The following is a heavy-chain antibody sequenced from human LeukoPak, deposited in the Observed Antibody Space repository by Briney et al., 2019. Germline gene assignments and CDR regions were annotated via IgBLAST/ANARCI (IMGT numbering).Heavy chain of an antibody. CDR3: ARLRSGYYLDY. J-gene: IGHJ4*02. V-gene: IGHV4-61*02. CDR2: IYTSGST. Sequence: PSQTLSLTCTVSGGSISSGSYYWSWIRQPAGKGLEWIGRIYTSGSTNYNPSLKSRVTISVDTSKNQFSLKLSSVTAADTAVYYCARLRSGYYLDYWGQGILVTVSS. CDR1: GGSISSGSYY. D-gene: IGHD3-22*01.